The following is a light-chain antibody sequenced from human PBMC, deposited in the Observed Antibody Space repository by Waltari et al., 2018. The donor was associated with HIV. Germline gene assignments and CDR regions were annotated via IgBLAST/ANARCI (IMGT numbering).Light chain of an antibody. CDR3: CSYAGSSNWV. V-gene: IGLV2-23*01. J-gene: IGLJ3*02. CDR2: EGS. Sequence: QSALTQPASVSGSPGQSPTIPCTGTSPDVGLYNLVSWYQQHPGKAPKLMIYEGSKRPSGVSNRFSGSKSGNTASLTISGLQAEDEADYYCCSYAGSSNWVFGGGTKLTVL. CDR1: SPDVGLYNL.